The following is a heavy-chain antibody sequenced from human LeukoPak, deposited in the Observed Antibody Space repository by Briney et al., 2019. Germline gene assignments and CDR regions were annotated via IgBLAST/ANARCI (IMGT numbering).Heavy chain of an antibody. J-gene: IGHJ3*02. D-gene: IGHD4-17*01. CDR1: GGSISSYY. V-gene: IGHV4-59*08. CDR3: ARQGPNLGDYRRLVAFDI. Sequence: SETLSLTCTVSGGSISSYYWSWIRQPPGKELEWIGYIYYSGSTNYNPSLKSRVTISVDTSKNQFSLKLSSVTAADTAVYYCARQGPNLGDYRRLVAFDIWGQGTMVTVSS. CDR2: IYYSGST.